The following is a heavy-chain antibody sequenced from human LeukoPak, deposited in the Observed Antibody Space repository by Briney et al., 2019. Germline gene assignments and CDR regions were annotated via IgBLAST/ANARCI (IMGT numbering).Heavy chain of an antibody. D-gene: IGHD3-22*01. CDR3: ARLDYDSSGYFCY. CDR1: GGSISSSNYY. Sequence: SETLSLTCTVSGGSISSSNYYWGWIRQPPGKGLEWIGSINYSGSTYYNPSLKGRVTISVDTSRSQFSLKLSSVTAADTAVYYCARLDYDSSGYFCYWGQGTLVTVSS. V-gene: IGHV4-39*01. CDR2: INYSGST. J-gene: IGHJ4*02.